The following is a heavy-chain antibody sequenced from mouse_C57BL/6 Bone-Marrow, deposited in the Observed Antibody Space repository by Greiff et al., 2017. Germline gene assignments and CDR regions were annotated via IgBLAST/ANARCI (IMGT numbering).Heavy chain of an antibody. Sequence: HPVAELVRPGTSVKLSCKASGYTFTSYWMHWVKQRPGKGLEWIGVIDPSDSYTNYNQKIKGKATLTVDKSYSTAYMQLSSLKSEDSSVSYCARLSPDYWGHGTTLTVSS. CDR3: ARLSPDY. J-gene: IGHJ2*01. V-gene: IGHV1-59*01. CDR1: GYTFTSYW. CDR2: IDPSDSYT.